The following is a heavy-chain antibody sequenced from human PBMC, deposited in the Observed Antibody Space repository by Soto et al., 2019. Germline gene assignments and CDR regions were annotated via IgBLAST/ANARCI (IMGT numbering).Heavy chain of an antibody. D-gene: IGHD3-10*01. CDR1: GYTLTSYY. V-gene: IGHV1-46*03. CDR2: IIPSGGST. Sequence: ASVKVSCKASGYTLTSYYIHWVRQAPGQGLEWMGIIIPSGGSTTYAQKFQGRVTMTRDTSTSTVYMELSSLRSEATAAYYCARGSHDRSGGYYFPFDYCGQRTLVTVSA. J-gene: IGHJ4*02. CDR3: ARGSHDRSGGYYFPFDY.